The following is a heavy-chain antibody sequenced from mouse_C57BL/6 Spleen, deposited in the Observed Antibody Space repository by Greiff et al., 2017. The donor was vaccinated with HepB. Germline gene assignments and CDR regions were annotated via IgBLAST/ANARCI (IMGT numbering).Heavy chain of an antibody. CDR1: GYSITSGYY. V-gene: IGHV3-6*01. D-gene: IGHD1-1*01. CDR3: ARGFTTVDFDY. CDR2: ISYDGSN. J-gene: IGHJ2*01. Sequence: VQLKESGPGLVKPSQSLSLTCSVTGYSITSGYYWNWIRQFPGNKLEWMGYISYDGSNNYNPSLKNRISITRDTSKNQFFLKLNSVTTEDTATYYCARGFTTVDFDYWGQGTTLTVSS.